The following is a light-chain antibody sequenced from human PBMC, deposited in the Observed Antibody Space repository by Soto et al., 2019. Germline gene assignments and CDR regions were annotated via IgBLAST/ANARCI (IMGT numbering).Light chain of an antibody. CDR3: QQYHTSTLT. J-gene: IGKJ1*01. CDR2: GAS. V-gene: IGKV3-20*01. CDR1: QSVSSSY. Sequence: EIVLTQYPGTLSLSAGERATFSWGASQSVSSSYIAWYQQKRGQAPRRLIYGASIRATGIPDRFSGSVSGTDGTITISRLEKEDGALYYCQQYHTSTLTFGQGTKVDIK.